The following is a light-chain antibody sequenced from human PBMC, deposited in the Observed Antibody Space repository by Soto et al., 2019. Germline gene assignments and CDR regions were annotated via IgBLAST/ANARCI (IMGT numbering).Light chain of an antibody. J-gene: IGKJ5*01. CDR2: RAT. V-gene: IGKV3-15*01. CDR3: QQYDVWPPIT. Sequence: EVLLTQSPAALSVSPGETATPSCRASHSVVDNLAWYQQRPGQAPRLLIYRATSRATGVPARFSGSGTGTEFTLTIRSLQSEDFAVYYCQQYDVWPPITFGQGTRLEIK. CDR1: HSVVDN.